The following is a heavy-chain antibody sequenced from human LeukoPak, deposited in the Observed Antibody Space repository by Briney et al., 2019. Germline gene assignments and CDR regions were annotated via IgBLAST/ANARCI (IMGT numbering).Heavy chain of an antibody. V-gene: IGHV3-33*06. CDR3: AKDYGTEATVAQVRAPYFDY. CDR1: GSIFRYSFSSYG. CDR2: IWYDGSNS. D-gene: IGHD6-19*01. Sequence: PGRSLRLSCAASGSIFRYSFSSYGMHWVRQAPGKGLEWVALIWYDGSNSEYADSVKGRFTISRDNSKNTVHLQMNNLRADDTGVYYCAKDYGTEATVAQVRAPYFDYWDQGTLVTVSA. J-gene: IGHJ4*02.